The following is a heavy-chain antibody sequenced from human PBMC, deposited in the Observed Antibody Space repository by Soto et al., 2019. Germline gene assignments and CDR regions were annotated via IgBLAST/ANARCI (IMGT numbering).Heavy chain of an antibody. D-gene: IGHD3-9*01. V-gene: IGHV3-21*01. CDR3: ARVTANSHRYFDWLLERNYGMDV. CDR1: GFTFTRYS. CDR2: ISSTTNYI. Sequence: PGGSLRLSCAASGFTFTRYSMNWVRQAPGKGLEWVSSISSTTNYIYNGDSMKGRFTISRDNAKNSLYLQMNSLRAEDTAVYYCARVTANSHRYFDWLLERNYGMDVWGQGTTVTVSS. J-gene: IGHJ6*02.